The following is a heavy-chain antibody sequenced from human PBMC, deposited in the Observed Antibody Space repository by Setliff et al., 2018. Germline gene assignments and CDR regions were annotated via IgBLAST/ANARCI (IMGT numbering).Heavy chain of an antibody. CDR1: GASINTANYY. CDR2: TYTHAGGST. V-gene: IGHV4-61*02. J-gene: IGHJ6*03. D-gene: IGHD3-3*01. CDR3: ARMSGFLYMDV. Sequence: SETLSLTCTVSGASINTANYYWGWIRQPAGKGLEWIGRTYTHAGGSTIYNPSLKSRVTMSVDTSTNQFSLDLSSVTAADTAVYYCARMSGFLYMDVWGKGTTVTVSS.